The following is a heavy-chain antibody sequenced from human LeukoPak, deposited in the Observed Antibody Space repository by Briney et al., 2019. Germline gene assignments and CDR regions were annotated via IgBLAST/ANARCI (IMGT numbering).Heavy chain of an antibody. J-gene: IGHJ6*02. Sequence: HPGGSLRLSCAASGFTFSTYAMSWVRQAPGKGLEWVSIIYSGDTTYYTESVKCKFTISRDNSKNTLYLQMNSLRAEDTAVYYCARDRGIVGATGDYYYYGMDVWGQGTTVTVSS. V-gene: IGHV3-66*01. D-gene: IGHD1-26*01. CDR1: GFTFSTYA. CDR3: ARDRGIVGATGDYYYYGMDV. CDR2: IYSGDTT.